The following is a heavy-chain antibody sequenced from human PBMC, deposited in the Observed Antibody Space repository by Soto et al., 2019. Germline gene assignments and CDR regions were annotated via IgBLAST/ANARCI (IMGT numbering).Heavy chain of an antibody. CDR3: ARPRLDGSYSNPGY. CDR2: IWYDGSNK. V-gene: IGHV3-33*01. CDR1: GFTFSSYG. Sequence: QVQLVGSGGGVVQPGRSLRLSCAASGFTFSSYGMPWVRQAPGKGLEGVAVIWYDGSNKYYADSVKGRFTISRDNSKNTRYLQMNSVRAEDTAVYYCARPRLDGSYSNPGYWGQGTLVTVSS. D-gene: IGHD1-26*01. J-gene: IGHJ4*02.